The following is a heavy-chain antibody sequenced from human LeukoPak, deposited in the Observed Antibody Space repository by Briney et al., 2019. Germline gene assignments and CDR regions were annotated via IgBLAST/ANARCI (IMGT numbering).Heavy chain of an antibody. V-gene: IGHV4-39*07. CDR2: IYYSGIT. CDR1: GGSISGSNYY. J-gene: IGHJ4*02. CDR3: ARDGWESGDY. Sequence: SETLSLTCTVSGGSISGSNYYWGWIRQAPGKGLEWIGSIYYSGITHYNPSLKSRVAISVDMSTNQFSLRLSSVTAADTAVYYCARDGWESGDYWGQGTLVTVSS. D-gene: IGHD1-26*01.